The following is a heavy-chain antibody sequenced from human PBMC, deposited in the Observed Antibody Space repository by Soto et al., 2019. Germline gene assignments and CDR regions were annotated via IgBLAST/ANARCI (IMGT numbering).Heavy chain of an antibody. Sequence: ASVKVSCKASRYTFTSYYMHWVRQAPGQSLDYMGIINPNGGTTHYAQKFQGRVTLTRDTSTSTFYMELSSLNSEDMAMYYCVVYNTGWTAIWTWGQGTLVPVSS. CDR1: RYTFTSYY. CDR3: VVYNTGWTAIWT. CDR2: INPNGGTT. J-gene: IGHJ1*01. V-gene: IGHV1-46*01. D-gene: IGHD6-19*01.